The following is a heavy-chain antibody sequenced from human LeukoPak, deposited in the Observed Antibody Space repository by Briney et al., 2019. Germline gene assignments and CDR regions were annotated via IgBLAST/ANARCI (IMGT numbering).Heavy chain of an antibody. D-gene: IGHD1-26*01. CDR3: AREEGGSYIRYYYYYMDV. Sequence: SETLSLTCTVSGDSISSSSYYWGWIRQPPGTGLEWIGSIYYSGSTYYNPSLKSRVTISVDSSKNQFSLKLSSVTAADTAVYYCAREEGGSYIRYYYYYMDVWGKGTTVTVSS. V-gene: IGHV4-39*07. CDR1: GDSISSSSYY. J-gene: IGHJ6*03. CDR2: IYYSGST.